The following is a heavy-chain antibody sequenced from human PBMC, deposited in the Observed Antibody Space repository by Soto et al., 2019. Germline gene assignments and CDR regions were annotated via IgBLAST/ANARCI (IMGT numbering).Heavy chain of an antibody. Sequence: ASVKVSCKASGYTFTGYYMHWVRQAPGQGLEGMGWINPNSGGTNYAQKFQGRVTMTRDTSISTAYMELSRLRSDDTAVYYCARDQDRDWNSEPGYYYYGMDVWGQGTTVTVSS. CDR3: ARDQDRDWNSEPGYYYYGMDV. CDR2: INPNSGGT. D-gene: IGHD1-7*01. V-gene: IGHV1-2*02. CDR1: GYTFTGYY. J-gene: IGHJ6*02.